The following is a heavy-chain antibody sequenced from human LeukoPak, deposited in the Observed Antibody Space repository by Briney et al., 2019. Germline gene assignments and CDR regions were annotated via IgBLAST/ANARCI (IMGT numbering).Heavy chain of an antibody. CDR1: GFTFSSYG. Sequence: GGSLRLSCAASGFTFSSYGMHWVRQAPGKGLEWVSSISSMSDYKYYADSVKGRFTISRDDAKNSLYLKMNSLRAEDTAVYYCARLPELPGFGDYWGQGTLVTVSS. V-gene: IGHV3-21*01. CDR3: ARLPELPGFGDY. J-gene: IGHJ4*02. CDR2: ISSMSDYK. D-gene: IGHD3-10*01.